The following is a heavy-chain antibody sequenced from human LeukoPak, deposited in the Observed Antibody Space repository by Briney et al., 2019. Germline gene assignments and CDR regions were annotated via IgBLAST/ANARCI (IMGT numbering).Heavy chain of an antibody. CDR3: ARSMGYSSSSGAFDI. D-gene: IGHD6-6*01. CDR2: IYYSGST. J-gene: IGHJ3*02. Sequence: KPSETLSLTCTVSGGSISSYYWSWIRQPPGKGLEWIGYIYYSGSTNYNPSLKSRVTISVDTSKNQFSLKLSSVTAADTAVYYCARSMGYSSSSGAFDIWGQGTMVTVSS. CDR1: GGSISSYY. V-gene: IGHV4-59*01.